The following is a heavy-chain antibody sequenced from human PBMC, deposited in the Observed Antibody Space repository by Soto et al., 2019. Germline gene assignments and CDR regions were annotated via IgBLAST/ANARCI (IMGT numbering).Heavy chain of an antibody. CDR1: GGSISISNW. V-gene: IGHV4-4*02. D-gene: IGHD1-26*01. CDR3: ARGGYYFYMDV. J-gene: IGHJ6*03. Sequence: QVHLQESGPGLVKPSETLSLTCAVSGGSISISNWWSWVRQTPGKGLEWIGQIHHSGSTNYSPSLTSRVTISVDKSKNQFSLKMNSVTAADTAVYYCARGGYYFYMDVWGKGTTVTVSS. CDR2: IHHSGST.